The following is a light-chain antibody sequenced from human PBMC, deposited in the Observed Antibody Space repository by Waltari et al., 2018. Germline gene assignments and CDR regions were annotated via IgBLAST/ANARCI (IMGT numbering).Light chain of an antibody. CDR3: SSYAGGNNLV. Sequence: QSALTQPPSASGSPGQSVAIPCTGTRRDVGGQKSVSWYQQHPGQAPKVMIYEASKRPSGVPDRFSGSKSGNTASLTVSGLQADDEADYYCSSYAGGNNLVFGGGTKLTVL. CDR2: EAS. CDR1: RRDVGGQKS. J-gene: IGLJ3*02. V-gene: IGLV2-8*01.